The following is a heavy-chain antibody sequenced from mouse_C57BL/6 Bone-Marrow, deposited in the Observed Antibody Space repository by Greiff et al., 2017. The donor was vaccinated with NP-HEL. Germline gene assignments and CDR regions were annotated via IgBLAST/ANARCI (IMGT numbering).Heavy chain of an antibody. Sequence: DVMLVESGGGLVKPGGSLKLSCAASGFTFSDYGMHWVRQAPEKGLEWVAYISSGSSTIYYADTVKGRITISRETAQNTLFLQMTSLRSEDTAMYYCARRYRGLYYYAMDYWGQGTSVTVSS. D-gene: IGHD2-12*01. CDR1: GFTFSDYG. CDR2: ISSGSSTI. CDR3: ARRYRGLYYYAMDY. V-gene: IGHV5-17*01. J-gene: IGHJ4*01.